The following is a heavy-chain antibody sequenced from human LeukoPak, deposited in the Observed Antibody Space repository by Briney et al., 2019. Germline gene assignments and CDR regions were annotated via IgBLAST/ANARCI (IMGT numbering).Heavy chain of an antibody. J-gene: IGHJ4*02. CDR1: GFTFSSYG. D-gene: IGHD3-22*01. CDR3: AKPYYYDNSGYKYYFDY. V-gene: IGHV3-30*18. CDR2: ISYDGSNK. Sequence: SGGSLRLSCAASGFTFSSYGMHRVRQAPGKGLEWVAVISYDGSNKYYADSVKGRFTISRDNSKNTLYLQMNSLRAEDTAVYYCAKPYYYDNSGYKYYFDYWGQGTLVTVSS.